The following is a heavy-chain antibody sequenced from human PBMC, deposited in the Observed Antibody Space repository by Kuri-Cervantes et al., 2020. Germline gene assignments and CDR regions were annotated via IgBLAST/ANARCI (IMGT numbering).Heavy chain of an antibody. CDR3: ARAGVYDYGDYVNY. Sequence: GGSLRLSCAASGFTFSSYAMSWVRQAPGKGLEWVSSISGSSTIHYADPVKGRFTISRDNAKNSLYLQMNSLRAEDTAVYYCARAGVYDYGDYVNYWGQGTLVTVSS. D-gene: IGHD4-17*01. CDR1: GFTFSSYA. V-gene: IGHV3-69-1*02. CDR2: ISGSSTI. J-gene: IGHJ4*02.